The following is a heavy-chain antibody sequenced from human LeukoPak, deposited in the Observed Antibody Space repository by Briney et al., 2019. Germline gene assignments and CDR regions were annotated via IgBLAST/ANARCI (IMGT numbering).Heavy chain of an antibody. CDR2: IYSGDYT. CDR1: GVTVNNNY. J-gene: IGHJ4*02. D-gene: IGHD1-1*01. CDR3: VRDENPGTLGY. V-gene: IGHV3-53*01. Sequence: GGSLRLSCAVSGVTVNNNYMHWVRQAPGKGLEWVSVIYSGDYTYYADSVKGRFTISRDNSKNTLYLQMNSVRAEDTAVHYCVRDENPGTLGYWGQGTLVTVSS.